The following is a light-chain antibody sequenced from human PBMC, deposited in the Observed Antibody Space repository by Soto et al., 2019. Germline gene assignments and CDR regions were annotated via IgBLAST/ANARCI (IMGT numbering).Light chain of an antibody. CDR1: QSISSW. CDR3: QQYDSYTWR. V-gene: IGKV1-5*03. J-gene: IGKJ1*01. Sequence: RVTLSAFTLSSPTPNRVTIPCRASQSISSWLAWYQQKPGKAPKLLIYKASSLESGVPSRFSGSGSGTEFTLTISSLQPDDFTTYCCQQYDSYTWRFGEGSKVAIK. CDR2: KAS.